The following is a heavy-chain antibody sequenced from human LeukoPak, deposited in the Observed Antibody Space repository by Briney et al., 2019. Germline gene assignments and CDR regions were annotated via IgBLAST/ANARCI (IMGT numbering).Heavy chain of an antibody. Sequence: PSETLSLTCTASGGSISSTTSYWGWIRQPPGKGLEWIGSVYYSGDTYHSPSLESRVTMSADTSRNQFSLKLSSVTAADTVVYFCARGGGGHYRNYFDSWGQGMLVTVSS. V-gene: IGHV4-39*07. J-gene: IGHJ4*02. CDR2: VYYSGDT. D-gene: IGHD2-21*02. CDR1: GGSISSTTSY. CDR3: ARGGGGHYRNYFDS.